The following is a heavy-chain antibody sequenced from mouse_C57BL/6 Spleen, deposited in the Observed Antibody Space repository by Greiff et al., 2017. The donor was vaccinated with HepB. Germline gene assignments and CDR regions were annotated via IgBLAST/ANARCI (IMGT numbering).Heavy chain of an antibody. CDR2: IWGGGST. CDR3: ARDPITTVVATYYAMDY. V-gene: IGHV2-2*01. J-gene: IGHJ4*01. D-gene: IGHD1-1*01. CDR1: GFSLTSYG. Sequence: QVQLKESGPGLVQPSQSLSITCTVSGFSLTSYGVHWVRQSPGKGLEWLGVIWGGGSTAYNAAFISRLSISKDNSKSQVFFKMNSLQADDTARDYCARDPITTVVATYYAMDYWGQGTSVTVSS.